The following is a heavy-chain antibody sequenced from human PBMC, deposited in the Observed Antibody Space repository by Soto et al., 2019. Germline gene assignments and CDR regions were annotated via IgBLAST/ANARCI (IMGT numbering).Heavy chain of an antibody. CDR3: ARAPPVVLVPAALAFDI. CDR2: INPNSGGT. J-gene: IGHJ3*02. Sequence: QVQLVQSGAEVKKPGASVKVSCKASGYTFTGYYMHWVRQAPGQGLEWMGWINPNSGGTNYAQKFQGWVTMTRDTSISTAYMELSRLRSDDTAVYYCARAPPVVLVPAALAFDIWGQGTMVTVSS. CDR1: GYTFTGYY. D-gene: IGHD2-2*01. V-gene: IGHV1-2*04.